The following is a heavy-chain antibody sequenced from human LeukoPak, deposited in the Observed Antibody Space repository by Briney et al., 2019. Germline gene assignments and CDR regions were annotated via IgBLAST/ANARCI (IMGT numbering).Heavy chain of an antibody. CDR2: IWYDGSNK. CDR3: VLGGVVVTAMERPAEYFQH. V-gene: IGHV3-33*01. J-gene: IGHJ1*01. CDR1: GFTFSSYG. D-gene: IGHD2-21*02. Sequence: TGGSLRLSCAASGFTFSSYGMHWVRQAPGKGLEWVAVIWYDGSNKYYADSVKGRFTISRDNSKNTLYLQMNSLRAEDTAVYYXVLGGVVVTAMERPAEYFQHWGQGTLVTVSS.